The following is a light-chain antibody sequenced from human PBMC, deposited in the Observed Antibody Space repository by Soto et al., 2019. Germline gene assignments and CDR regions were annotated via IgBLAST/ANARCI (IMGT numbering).Light chain of an antibody. CDR1: QSISSW. CDR3: QQYNSFTWT. V-gene: IGKV1-5*03. J-gene: IGKJ1*01. CDR2: KAS. Sequence: DIQLTQSPSTLSASVGDRVTITCRASQSISSWLAWYQQKPGKAPKLLIYKASSLESGVQSRFSGSGSGTECTLNISSLQPDDFATYYCQQYNSFTWTFGQGNKVEIK.